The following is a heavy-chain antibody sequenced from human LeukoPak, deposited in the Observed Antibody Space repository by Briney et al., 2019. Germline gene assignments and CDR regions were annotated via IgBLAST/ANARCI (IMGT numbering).Heavy chain of an antibody. J-gene: IGHJ4*02. CDR1: GYTFTSYD. CDR2: MNPNSGNT. D-gene: IGHD2-2*01. Sequence: ASVKVSCKASGYTFTSYDINWVRQATGQGLEWMGWMNPNSGNTGYAQKFQGRVTMTRNTSISTAYMELSSLRSEDTAVYYCARGVSVGGRLIVVVPAAMGYYFDYWGQGTLVTVSS. V-gene: IGHV1-8*01. CDR3: ARGVSVGGRLIVVVPAAMGYYFDY.